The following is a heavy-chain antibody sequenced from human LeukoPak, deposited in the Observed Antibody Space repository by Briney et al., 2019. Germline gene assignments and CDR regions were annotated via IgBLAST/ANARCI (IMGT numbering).Heavy chain of an antibody. V-gene: IGHV6-1*01. Sequence: SQTPSLTCAISGDRVSTNNAAWSWIRQSPSRGLEWLGRTYYRSKWYNYYAGSVKSRIIFKPDTSKNQFSLHLNSVTPEDTAVYYCAREKVVLAATHYYGMDVWGQGTTVTVSS. D-gene: IGHD2-15*01. CDR1: GDRVSTNNAA. CDR3: AREKVVLAATHYYGMDV. J-gene: IGHJ6*02. CDR2: TYYRSKWYN.